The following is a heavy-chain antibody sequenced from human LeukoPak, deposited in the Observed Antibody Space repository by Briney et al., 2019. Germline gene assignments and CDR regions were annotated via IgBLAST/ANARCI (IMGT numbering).Heavy chain of an antibody. D-gene: IGHD2-2*01. CDR3: ARLPIVVVPSTSFDI. V-gene: IGHV4-39*02. Sequence: SETLSLTCTVSGGSISSSSYYWGWIRQPPGKGLEWIGSINYSGTTYYNPSLKSRVTVSVDTSKNHFSLKLSSVTAADTAVYYCARLPIVVVPSTSFDIWGQGTMVTVSS. CDR1: GGSISSSSYY. CDR2: INYSGTT. J-gene: IGHJ3*02.